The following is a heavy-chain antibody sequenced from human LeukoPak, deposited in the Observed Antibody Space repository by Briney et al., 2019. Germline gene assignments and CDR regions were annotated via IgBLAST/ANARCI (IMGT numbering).Heavy chain of an antibody. CDR1: AGSLSGFY. V-gene: IGHV4-59*01. CDR2: VYYTGST. Sequence: SETLSLTCTVSAGSLSGFYWTWIRQSPEKGLEWIGFVYYTGSTKYNPSLESRVTISVDTSKSQFSLKLTSVTAADTAVYYCARDRGSGTLNNWFDPWGQGALVTVSS. J-gene: IGHJ5*02. CDR3: ARDRGSGTLNNWFDP. D-gene: IGHD3-10*01.